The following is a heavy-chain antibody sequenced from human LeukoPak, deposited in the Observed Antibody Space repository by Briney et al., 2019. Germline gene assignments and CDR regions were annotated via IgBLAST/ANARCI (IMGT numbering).Heavy chain of an antibody. D-gene: IGHD4-17*01. V-gene: IGHV4-59*01. CDR1: GGSISSYY. CDR3: ARGGDYGDLRYFDY. J-gene: IGHJ4*02. CDR2: IYYSGST. Sequence: SETLFLTCTVSGGSISSYYWSWIRQPPGKGLEWIGYIYYSGSTNYNPSLKSRVTISVDTSKNQFSLKLSSVTAADTAVYYCARGGDYGDLRYFDYWGQGTLVTVSS.